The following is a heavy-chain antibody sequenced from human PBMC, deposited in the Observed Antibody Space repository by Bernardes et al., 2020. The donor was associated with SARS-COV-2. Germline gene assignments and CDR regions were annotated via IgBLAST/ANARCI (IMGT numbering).Heavy chain of an antibody. CDR2: IRSKTNNYAT. D-gene: IGHD4-4*01. CDR1: GFTFSDSA. V-gene: IGHV3-73*01. J-gene: IGHJ4*02. Sequence: GGSLRLSCPASGFTFSDSAIHWVRQASGKGLELVGQIRSKTNNYATLYAASVRGRFTLSRDDSKNTAYLQMNSLIREDTAVYFCTRQGTTSGPNWGQGTLVTVSS. CDR3: TRQGTTSGPN.